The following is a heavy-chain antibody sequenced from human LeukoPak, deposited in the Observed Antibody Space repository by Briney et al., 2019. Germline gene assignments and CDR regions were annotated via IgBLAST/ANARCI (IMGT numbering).Heavy chain of an antibody. V-gene: IGHV3-7*02. D-gene: IGHD3-16*01. CDR1: GFTSSSYW. CDR3: ARHQHQFGSSFDI. J-gene: IGHJ3*02. Sequence: GGSLRLSCAASGFTSSSYWMSWVRQAPGKGLEWVANIKQDGSEKYYVDSVKGRFTISRDNAKNSLYLQMNSLRAEDTAVYYCARHQHQFGSSFDIWGQGTLVTVSS. CDR2: IKQDGSEK.